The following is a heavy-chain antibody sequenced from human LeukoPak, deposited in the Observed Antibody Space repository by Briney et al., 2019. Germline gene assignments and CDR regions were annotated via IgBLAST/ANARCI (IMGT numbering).Heavy chain of an antibody. Sequence: SETLSLTCTVSGYYISSGYYWGWIRQPPGKGLEWIGSIYHSGSTYYNPSLKSRVTISVDTSKNQFSLKLSSVTAADTAVYYCARDLENYYDSSGYLSGWGQGTLVSVSS. V-gene: IGHV4-38-2*02. CDR2: IYHSGST. J-gene: IGHJ4*02. CDR3: ARDLENYYDSSGYLSG. CDR1: GYYISSGYY. D-gene: IGHD3-22*01.